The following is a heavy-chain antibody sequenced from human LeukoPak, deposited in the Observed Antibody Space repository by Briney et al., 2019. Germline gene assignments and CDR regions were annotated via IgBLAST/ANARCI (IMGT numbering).Heavy chain of an antibody. CDR3: ARDKCGSGSCYSDP. Sequence: SETLSLTCTVSGGSISSGSYYWAWIRQPPGKGPEWIGSFYYSGSTYYNPSLRSRVTISIDTSKNQFSLRLTSVTAADTAVYYCARDKCGSGSCYSDPWGQGALVTVSS. CDR2: FYYSGST. V-gene: IGHV4-39*07. CDR1: GGSISSGSYY. J-gene: IGHJ5*02. D-gene: IGHD2-15*01.